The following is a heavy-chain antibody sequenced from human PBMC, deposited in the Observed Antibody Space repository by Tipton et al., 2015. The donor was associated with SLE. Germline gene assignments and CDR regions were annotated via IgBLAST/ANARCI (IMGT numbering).Heavy chain of an antibody. CDR3: ARDGPLLPGSFDF. Sequence: SLRLSCAASGFTVSSNYMNWVRQAPGKGLEWVSVLYSGGSTYYADSVKGRFTISRENSKNTLFLQMHSLKLDDTAVYYCARDGPLLPGSFDFWGQGTMVTVSS. D-gene: IGHD2-15*01. CDR2: LYSGGST. V-gene: IGHV3-53*05. J-gene: IGHJ3*01. CDR1: GFTVSSNY.